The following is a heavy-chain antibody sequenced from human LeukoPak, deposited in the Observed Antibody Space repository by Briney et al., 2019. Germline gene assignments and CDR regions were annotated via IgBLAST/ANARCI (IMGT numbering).Heavy chain of an antibody. Sequence: SETLSLTCTVSGGSISSYHWSWIRQPAGKGLEWIGRIHSSGSTNHNPSLKSRVTMSLDTSKNQFSLKLSSVTAADTAVYYCARDGLYSYGYSYFDYGGQGILVTVSS. J-gene: IGHJ4*02. CDR2: IHSSGST. V-gene: IGHV4-4*07. D-gene: IGHD5-18*01. CDR3: ARDGLYSYGYSYFDY. CDR1: GGSISSYH.